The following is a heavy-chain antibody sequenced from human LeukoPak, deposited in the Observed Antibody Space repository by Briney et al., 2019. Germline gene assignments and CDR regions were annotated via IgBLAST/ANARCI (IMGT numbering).Heavy chain of an antibody. D-gene: IGHD2-15*01. J-gene: IGHJ4*02. CDR3: ARIGERIFPDY. CDR1: GGSISSGGYY. CDR2: IYYSGST. Sequence: SETLSLTCTVSGGSISSGGYYWRWIRQHPGKGLEWSGYIYYSGSTYYNPSLKSRVTISVDTSKNQFSLKLSSVTAADTAVCYCARIGERIFPDYWGQGTLVTVSS. V-gene: IGHV4-31*03.